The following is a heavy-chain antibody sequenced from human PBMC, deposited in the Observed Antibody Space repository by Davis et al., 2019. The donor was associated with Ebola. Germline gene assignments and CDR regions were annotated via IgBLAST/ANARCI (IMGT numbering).Heavy chain of an antibody. CDR3: AGAYSDTGMDV. Sequence: GESLKISCAASGFTFSRNTVHWVRQAPGKGLEWISFISRSSNYIFYADSVKGRFTFSRDNAKKSLYLQMNSLRAEDTAVYYCAGAYSDTGMDVWGLGTTVTVSS. D-gene: IGHD4-17*01. J-gene: IGHJ6*02. CDR1: GFTFSRNT. V-gene: IGHV3-21*01. CDR2: ISRSSNYI.